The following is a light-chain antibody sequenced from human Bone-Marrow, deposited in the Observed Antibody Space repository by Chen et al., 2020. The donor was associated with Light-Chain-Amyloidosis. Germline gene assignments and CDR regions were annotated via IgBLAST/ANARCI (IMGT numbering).Light chain of an antibody. Sequence: SYELTQPPSVSVSPEQTARITCSGDDLPTKYAYWYQQKPGQAPVLVIHRDTERPSGISERFSGSSSGKTATLTISGVQAEDEADYHCQSADSSGTYEVIFGGGTKLTVL. CDR2: RDT. V-gene: IGLV3-25*03. CDR3: QSADSSGTYEVI. CDR1: DLPTKY. J-gene: IGLJ2*01.